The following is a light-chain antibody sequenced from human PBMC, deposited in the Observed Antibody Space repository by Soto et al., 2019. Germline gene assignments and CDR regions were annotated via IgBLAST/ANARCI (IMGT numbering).Light chain of an antibody. J-gene: IGLJ2*01. CDR1: SSDVGGYNY. V-gene: IGLV2-14*01. CDR3: SSYTSSSTVV. CDR2: DVS. Sequence: QSALTQPASVSGSPGQSITISCTGTSSDVGGYNYVSWHQQHPGKAPKLMIYDVSNRPSGVSNRFSGSKSGNTASLTISGLQAEDEADYYCSSYTSSSTVVFGGGTNLTVL.